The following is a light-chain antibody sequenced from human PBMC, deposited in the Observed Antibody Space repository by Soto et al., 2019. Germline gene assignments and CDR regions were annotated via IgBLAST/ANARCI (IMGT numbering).Light chain of an antibody. J-gene: IGLJ3*02. V-gene: IGLV2-14*01. CDR2: EVS. CDR3: SSYTSSSTQV. Sequence: QSVLTQPASVSGSPGQSITISCTGTSSDVGGYNYVSWYQQHPGKAPKLMIYEVSNRPPGVSNRFSGSKSGNTASLTISGLQAEDEADYYCSSYTSSSTQVFGGGTKLTVL. CDR1: SSDVGGYNY.